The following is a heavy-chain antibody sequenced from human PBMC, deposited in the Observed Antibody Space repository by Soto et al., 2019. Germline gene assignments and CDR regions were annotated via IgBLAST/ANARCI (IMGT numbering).Heavy chain of an antibody. CDR1: GFNFSSHW. CDR2: ITSDGKSK. CDR3: ARESGDWPLNWFDP. J-gene: IGHJ5*02. V-gene: IGHV3-74*01. Sequence: PGGSLRLSCAAPGFNFSSHWMHWVRQRPAEGLVWVSRITSDGKSKAYAESVKGRFAISRDNAKNTLYLQMNGLTAEDTAVYYCARESGDWPLNWFDPWGQGTLVTVSS. D-gene: IGHD2-21*02.